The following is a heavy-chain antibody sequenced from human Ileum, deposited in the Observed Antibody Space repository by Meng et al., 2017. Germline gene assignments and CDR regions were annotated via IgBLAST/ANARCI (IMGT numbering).Heavy chain of an antibody. J-gene: IGHJ4*02. Sequence: QVHLPESGPGLLKPSGTLSPTCAVSGGSISTSDWWSWVRQPPGKGLEWIGEIHHSGSTNYNPSLKSRVTISVDKSKNQFSLKLNSVTAADTAVYYCAREWSGSYRHFDYWGQGTLVTVSS. CDR1: GGSISTSDW. D-gene: IGHD1-26*01. CDR2: IHHSGST. CDR3: AREWSGSYRHFDY. V-gene: IGHV4-4*02.